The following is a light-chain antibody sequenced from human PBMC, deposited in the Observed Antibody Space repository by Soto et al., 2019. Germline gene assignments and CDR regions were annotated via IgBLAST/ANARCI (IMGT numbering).Light chain of an antibody. V-gene: IGKV1-39*01. Sequence: DIQMTQSPSSLSASVGDRVTITCRASQSISSYLNWYQLKPGKAPKLLFYAASSLQSGVPSRFSGSESGTDFTLTISSLQPEDFATYYCQQSYSTPVTFGQGTRLEIK. CDR3: QQSYSTPVT. CDR2: AAS. J-gene: IGKJ5*01. CDR1: QSISSY.